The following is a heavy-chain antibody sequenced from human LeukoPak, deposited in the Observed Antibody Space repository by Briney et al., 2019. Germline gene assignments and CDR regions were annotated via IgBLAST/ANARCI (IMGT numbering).Heavy chain of an antibody. CDR2: IKQDGSEK. CDR3: ARCIVVVVAATLPDAFDI. V-gene: IGHV3-7*01. Sequence: GGSLRLSCAASGFTFSSYWMSWVRQAPGKGLEWVANIKQDGSEKYYVDSVKGRFTSARDNAKNSLYLQMNSLRAEDRAVYYCARCIVVVVAATLPDAFDIWGQGTMVTVSS. D-gene: IGHD2-15*01. J-gene: IGHJ3*02. CDR1: GFTFSSYW.